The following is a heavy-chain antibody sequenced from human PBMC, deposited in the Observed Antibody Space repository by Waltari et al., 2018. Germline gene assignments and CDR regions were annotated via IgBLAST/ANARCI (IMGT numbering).Heavy chain of an antibody. J-gene: IGHJ5*02. CDR3: ARTSDQGWFDP. CDR2: IYYTGSP. D-gene: IGHD2-2*01. Sequence: QVQLQESGPGLVKPSQPLSLTCTVSGGSINTVDYYWSWIRQSPGKGLEWIGYIYYTGSPYYNPSLKSRVTFSIDTTKNQFSLRLTSVTAADTALYFCARTSDQGWFDPWGQGARVTVSS. V-gene: IGHV4-30-4*01. CDR1: GGSINTVDYY.